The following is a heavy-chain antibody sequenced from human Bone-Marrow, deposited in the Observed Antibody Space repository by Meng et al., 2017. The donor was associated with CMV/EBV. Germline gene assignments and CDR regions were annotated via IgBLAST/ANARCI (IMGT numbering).Heavy chain of an antibody. J-gene: IGHJ4*02. D-gene: IGHD6-19*01. CDR2: ISYDGSNK. V-gene: IGHV3-30-3*01. Sequence: QVQLVESGGGVVQPGRSLRLSCAASGFTFSSYAMPWVRQAPGKGLEWVAVISYDGSNKYYADSVKGRFTISRDNSKNTLYLQMNSLRAEDTAVYYCARDGVGSSGWYSDYWGQGTLVTVSS. CDR3: ARDGVGSSGWYSDY. CDR1: GFTFSSYA.